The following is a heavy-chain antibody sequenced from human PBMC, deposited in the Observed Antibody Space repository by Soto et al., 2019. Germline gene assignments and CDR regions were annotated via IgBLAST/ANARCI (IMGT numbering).Heavy chain of an antibody. D-gene: IGHD4-17*01. CDR3: APWVGAFDY. J-gene: IGHJ4*02. CDR2: ISYDGSNK. CDR1: GFTFSSYG. Sequence: QVQLVESGGGVVQPGRSLRLSCAASGFTFSSYGMHWVRQAPGKGLEWVAVISYDGSNKYYADSVKGRFTISRDNSKNTLYLQMNSLSAEDTAVYYGAPWVGAFDYWGPGTLVTVSS. V-gene: IGHV3-30*03.